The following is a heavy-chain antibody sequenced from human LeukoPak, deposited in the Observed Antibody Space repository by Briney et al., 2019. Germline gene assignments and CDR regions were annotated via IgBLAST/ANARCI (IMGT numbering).Heavy chain of an antibody. CDR2: ISGSGSST. V-gene: IGHV3-23*01. CDR1: GFTFDDYA. Sequence: PGRSLRLSCAASGFTFDDYAMHWVRQAPGKGLEWVSDISGSGSSTYYADSVKGRFTISRDTSKDTLYLQMNSLRAEDTAVYYCAKALTSYYNYMDVWGKGTTVTVSS. CDR3: AKALTSYYNYMDV. J-gene: IGHJ6*03.